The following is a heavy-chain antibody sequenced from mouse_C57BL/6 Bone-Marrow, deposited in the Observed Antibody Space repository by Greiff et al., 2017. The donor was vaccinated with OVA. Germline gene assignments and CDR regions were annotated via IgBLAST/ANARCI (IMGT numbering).Heavy chain of an antibody. Sequence: EVMLVESGGGLVKPGGSLKLSCAASGFTFSDYGMHWVRQAPEKGLEWVAYISSGSSTIYYADKVKGRFTISRDNAKYNLFLQMTSLRSKYTAMYYCARPTEVPGFAYWGQGTLVTVSA. J-gene: IGHJ3*01. D-gene: IGHD5-1*01. CDR2: ISSGSSTI. CDR3: ARPTEVPGFAY. V-gene: IGHV5-17*01. CDR1: GFTFSDYG.